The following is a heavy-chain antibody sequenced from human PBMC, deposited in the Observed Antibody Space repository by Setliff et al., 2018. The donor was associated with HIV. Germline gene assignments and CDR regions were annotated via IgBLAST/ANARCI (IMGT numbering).Heavy chain of an antibody. CDR3: AKGQDGLRYNWFDP. CDR2: ISSTSTYI. CDR1: GFTFSSYS. V-gene: IGHV3-21*04. J-gene: IGHJ5*02. Sequence: GGSLRLSCAASGFTFSSYSMNWVRQAPGKGLEWVSSISSTSTYIYYADSVKGRFTISRDNSKNMLYLQMNSLRAEDTAVYYCAKGQDGLRYNWFDPWGHGTLVTVSS.